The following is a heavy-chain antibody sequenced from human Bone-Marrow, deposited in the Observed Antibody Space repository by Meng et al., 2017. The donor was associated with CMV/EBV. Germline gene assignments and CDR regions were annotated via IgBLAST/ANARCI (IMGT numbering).Heavy chain of an antibody. CDR2: IYSGGST. CDR3: AKDRGDGRFLEWLPNWFDP. V-gene: IGHV3-53*01. D-gene: IGHD3-3*01. CDR1: GFTVSSNY. Sequence: GGSLRLSCAASGFTVSSNYMSWVRQAPGKGLEWVSVIYSGGSTYYADSVKGRFTISRDNSKNTLYLQMNSLRAEDTAVYYCAKDRGDGRFLEWLPNWFDPWGQGTLVTVSS. J-gene: IGHJ5*02.